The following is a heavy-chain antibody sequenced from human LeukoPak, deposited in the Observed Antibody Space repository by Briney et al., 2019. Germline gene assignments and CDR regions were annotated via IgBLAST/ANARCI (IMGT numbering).Heavy chain of an antibody. CDR2: IYYGGST. Sequence: SETLSLTCIASGGSISSDSYYWGWIRQPPGKGLEWIGSIYYGGSTFYNPSLRSRITISVDTSKNQFSLNVNSVTAADTAMYYCAREVAAGSYKGFDYWGQGTLVTVSS. D-gene: IGHD6-19*01. CDR3: AREVAAGSYKGFDY. J-gene: IGHJ4*02. CDR1: GGSISSDSYY. V-gene: IGHV4-39*07.